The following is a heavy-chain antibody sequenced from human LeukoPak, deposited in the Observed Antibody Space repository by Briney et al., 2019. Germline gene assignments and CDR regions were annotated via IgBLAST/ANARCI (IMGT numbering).Heavy chain of an antibody. Sequence: GGSLRLSCAASGFTFISYWMSWLRQAPGKGVEWVANIKQDGSEKYYVDSVKGRFTISRDNGKNSLYLQMNSLRAEDTAVYYCASTYVGRDYWGQGTLVTVS. CDR3: ASTYVGRDY. CDR1: GFTFISYW. V-gene: IGHV3-7*01. D-gene: IGHD1-26*01. CDR2: IKQDGSEK. J-gene: IGHJ4*02.